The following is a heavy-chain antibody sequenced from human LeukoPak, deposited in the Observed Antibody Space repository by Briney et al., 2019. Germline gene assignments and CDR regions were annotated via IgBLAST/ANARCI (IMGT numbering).Heavy chain of an antibody. CDR1: GGSISSFY. J-gene: IGHJ4*02. D-gene: IGHD3-3*02. V-gene: IGHV4-4*09. Sequence: SETLSLTCTVSGGSISSFYWSWIRQPPGKGLEWIGYIYDTGSTSGSTTYNPSLRSRVTISVDTSKNQFSLKLSSVTAADTAVYYCARHLLGLGVDYWGQGTLVTVSS. CDR3: ARHLLGLGVDY. CDR2: IYDTGSTSGST.